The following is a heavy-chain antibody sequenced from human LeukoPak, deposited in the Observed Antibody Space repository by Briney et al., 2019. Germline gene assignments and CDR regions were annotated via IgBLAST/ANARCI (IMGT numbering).Heavy chain of an antibody. Sequence: SETLSLTCTVSGGSMSSYYWSWLRQPPGMGLEWIAYIYHSGSTNYNPSLKSRVTISVDTSKNQFSLKLSSVTAADTAVYYCARTFSESYYYYGMDVWGHGTTVTVSS. J-gene: IGHJ6*02. CDR2: IYHSGST. CDR3: ARTFSESYYYYGMDV. V-gene: IGHV4-59*01. D-gene: IGHD1-26*01. CDR1: GGSMSSYY.